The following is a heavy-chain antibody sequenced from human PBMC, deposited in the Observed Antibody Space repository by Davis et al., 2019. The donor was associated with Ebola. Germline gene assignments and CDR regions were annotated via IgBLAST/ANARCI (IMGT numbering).Heavy chain of an antibody. D-gene: IGHD3-22*01. CDR2: ISDDGNNK. V-gene: IGHV3-30-3*01. J-gene: IGHJ1*01. CDR3: ARDFPDTGGYYFGYFKH. Sequence: PGGSLRLSCAASGFTFSSNWMHWVRQAPGKGLEWLAVISDDGNNKNNADSVKGRFTISRDNSRKTLYLQMNSLRAEDTAVYYCARDFPDTGGYYFGYFKHWGQGTLVTVSS. CDR1: GFTFSSNW.